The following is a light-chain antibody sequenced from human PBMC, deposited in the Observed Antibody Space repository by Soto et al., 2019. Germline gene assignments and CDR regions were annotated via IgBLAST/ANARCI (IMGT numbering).Light chain of an antibody. Sequence: QSVLTQPPSPSGTPGQRVTISCSGSSSNIGSNYVFWYQQLPGTAPKVLMYRNSQRPSGVPDRFSGSKSGTSASLAISGLRSEDEADYYCASWDDSLSGFVVFGGGTKVTVL. CDR2: RNS. CDR1: SSNIGSNY. CDR3: ASWDDSLSGFVV. V-gene: IGLV1-47*01. J-gene: IGLJ2*01.